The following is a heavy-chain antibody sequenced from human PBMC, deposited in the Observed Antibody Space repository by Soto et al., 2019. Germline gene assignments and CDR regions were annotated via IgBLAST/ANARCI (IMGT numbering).Heavy chain of an antibody. CDR3: ARDTRGDTYGGAFDY. Sequence: GGSLRLSCAASGFTFSDYYMSWIRQAPGKGLEWVSYITRSSTTIFYADSVKGRFTISRDNAKNSLYLQMNSLRAEDTAVYYCARDTRGDTYGGAFDYWGQGTLVTVS. CDR1: GFTFSDYY. D-gene: IGHD5-18*01. CDR2: ITRSSTTI. V-gene: IGHV3-11*01. J-gene: IGHJ4*02.